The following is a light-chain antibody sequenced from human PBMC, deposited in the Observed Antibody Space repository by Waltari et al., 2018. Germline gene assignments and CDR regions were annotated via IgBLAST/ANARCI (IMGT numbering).Light chain of an antibody. J-gene: IGKJ2*01. CDR1: QSISNY. Sequence: DIQMTQSPSSLSASVGDRVTIPCRASQSISNYLNWYQQKPGKAPKLLIYAASSLQSGVPSRFSGSGSGTDFTLTISSLQPEDFATYYCQQSYSTFMYTFGQGTKLEI. CDR2: AAS. CDR3: QQSYSTFMYT. V-gene: IGKV1-39*01.